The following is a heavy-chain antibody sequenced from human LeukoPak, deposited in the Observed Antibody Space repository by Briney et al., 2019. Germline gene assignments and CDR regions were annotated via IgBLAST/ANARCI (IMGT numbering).Heavy chain of an antibody. CDR1: GFTFSSYS. CDR2: ISSSSSYI. V-gene: IGHV3-21*01. D-gene: IGHD2-8*01. Sequence: GGSLRLSCAASGFTFSSYSMNWVRQAPGKGLEWVSSISSSSSYIYYADSVKGRFTISRENAKNSLYLQMNSLRAEDTAVYYCARVGNEGAFDIWGQGTMVTVSS. J-gene: IGHJ3*02. CDR3: ARVGNEGAFDI.